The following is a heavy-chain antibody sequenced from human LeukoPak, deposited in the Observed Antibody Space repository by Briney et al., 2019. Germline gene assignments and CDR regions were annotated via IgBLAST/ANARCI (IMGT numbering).Heavy chain of an antibody. D-gene: IGHD2-2*01. V-gene: IGHV3-7*01. CDR2: IKYDGSEK. CDR3: ARDHQVSSRWFDP. CDR1: GFSFSSSYW. Sequence: TGGSLRLSCVASGFSFSSSYWMHWVRQAPGKGLEWVANIKYDGSEKFYADSVKGRFTISRDNGKNSLYLEMNDLRAEDTAVYFCARDHQVSSRWFDPWGQGTLVTVSS. J-gene: IGHJ5*02.